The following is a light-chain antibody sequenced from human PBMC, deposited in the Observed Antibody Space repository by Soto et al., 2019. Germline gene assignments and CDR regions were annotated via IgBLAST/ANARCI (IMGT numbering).Light chain of an antibody. CDR3: QQYGSSPRT. Sequence: DIQMTQSPSSLSASVGDRVTITCRASQSISSWMAWYQHKPGKAPKLLIYKASSLESGVSPRFSGSGSGTDFTLTISRLEPEDFAVYYCQQYGSSPRTFGQGTKVDIK. V-gene: IGKV1-5*03. J-gene: IGKJ1*01. CDR1: QSISSW. CDR2: KAS.